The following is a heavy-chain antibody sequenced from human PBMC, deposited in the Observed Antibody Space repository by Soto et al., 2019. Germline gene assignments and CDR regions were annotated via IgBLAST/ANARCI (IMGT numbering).Heavy chain of an antibody. V-gene: IGHV3-15*07. D-gene: IGHD5-12*01. Sequence: GGSLRLSCAASGFTFSNAWMNWVRQAPGKGLEWVGRIKSKTDGGTTDYAAPVKGRFTISRDDSKNTLYLQMNSLKVEDTSVYYCTRAPRGYDPVFFFDYWGQGALVTVSS. CDR3: TRAPRGYDPVFFFDY. CDR1: GFTFSNAW. CDR2: IKSKTDGGTT. J-gene: IGHJ4*02.